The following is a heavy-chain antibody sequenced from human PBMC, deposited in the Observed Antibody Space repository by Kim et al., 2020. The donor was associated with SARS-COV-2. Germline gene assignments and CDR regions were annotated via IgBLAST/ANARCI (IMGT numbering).Heavy chain of an antibody. V-gene: IGHV3-30*18. CDR3: AKLAVAGDDP. J-gene: IGHJ5*02. CDR2: ISYDGSNK. CDR1: GFTFSSYG. D-gene: IGHD6-19*01. Sequence: GGSLRLSCAASGFTFSSYGMHWVRQAPGKGLEWVAVISYDGSNKYYADSVKGRFTISRDNSKNTLYLQMNSLRAEDTAVYYCAKLAVAGDDPWGQGTLVT.